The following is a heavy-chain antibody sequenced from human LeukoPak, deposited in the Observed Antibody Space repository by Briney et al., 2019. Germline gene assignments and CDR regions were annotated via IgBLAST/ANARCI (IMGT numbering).Heavy chain of an antibody. CDR2: ISSSGTTI. CDR3: AELGITMIGGV. D-gene: IGHD3-10*02. J-gene: IGHJ6*04. V-gene: IGHV3-48*01. Sequence: GGSLRLSCAAPGFTFRTSGMNWVRQAPGKGLEWVSYISSSGTTISYAQSVKGRFTITRDNAQNSLTLHMNTLRADDTAVYYCAELGITMIGGVWGKGTTVTISS. CDR1: GFTFRTSG.